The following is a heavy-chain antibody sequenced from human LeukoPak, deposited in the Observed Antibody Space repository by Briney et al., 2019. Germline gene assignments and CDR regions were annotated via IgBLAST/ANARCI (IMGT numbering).Heavy chain of an antibody. D-gene: IGHD6-19*01. CDR2: MNPNSGNT. CDR1: GYTFTSYD. J-gene: IGHJ4*02. CDR3: ARGGRGAVAGSSGYDGY. V-gene: IGHV1-8*01. Sequence: ASVKVSCKASGYTFTSYDINWVRQATGQGLEWMGWMNPNSGNTGYAQKFQGRVTMTRNTSISTAYMELSSLRSEDTAVYYCARGGRGAVAGSSGYDGYWGQGTLVTVSS.